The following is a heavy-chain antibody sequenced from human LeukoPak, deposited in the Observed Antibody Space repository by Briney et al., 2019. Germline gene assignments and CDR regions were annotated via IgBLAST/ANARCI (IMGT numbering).Heavy chain of an antibody. J-gene: IGHJ4*02. D-gene: IGHD5-18*01. CDR1: GYRFTELS. CDR3: TAGRAYSLLDF. V-gene: IGHV1-24*01. Sequence: GASVTVSFKVSGYRFTELSRHWVRQAPGKGLEWLGGFDLVHGDTIYAQKFQGRVTMTEDTSTDTCYMELSSLGSEDTAVYFCTAGRAYSLLDFWGQGTLVIVSS. CDR2: FDLVHGDT.